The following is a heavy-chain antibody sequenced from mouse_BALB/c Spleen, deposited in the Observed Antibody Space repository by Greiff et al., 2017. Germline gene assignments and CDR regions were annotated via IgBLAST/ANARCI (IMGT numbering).Heavy chain of an antibody. D-gene: IGHD4-1*01. CDR3: ARQLGRGYAMDY. Sequence: EVQVVESGGDLVKPGGSLKLSCAASGFTFSSYGMSWVRQTPDKRLEWVATISSGGSYTYYPDSVKGRFTISRDNAKNTLYLQMSSLKSEDTAMYYCARQLGRGYAMDYWGQGTSVTVSS. CDR1: GFTFSSYG. J-gene: IGHJ4*01. CDR2: ISSGGSYT. V-gene: IGHV5-6*01.